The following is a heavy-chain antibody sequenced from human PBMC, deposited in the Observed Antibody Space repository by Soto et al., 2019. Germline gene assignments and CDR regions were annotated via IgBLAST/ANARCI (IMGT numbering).Heavy chain of an antibody. J-gene: IGHJ4*02. CDR2: INAGNGNT. Sequence: ASVKVSSRASGYTFTSYAMHWLRQPPGQRLEWMGWINAGNGNTKYSQKFQGRVTITRDTSASTAYMELSSLRSEVTAVYYCARAEYSGYDLADYFEYWGQGTLVTVSS. CDR3: ARAEYSGYDLADYFEY. V-gene: IGHV1-3*01. D-gene: IGHD5-12*01. CDR1: GYTFTSYA.